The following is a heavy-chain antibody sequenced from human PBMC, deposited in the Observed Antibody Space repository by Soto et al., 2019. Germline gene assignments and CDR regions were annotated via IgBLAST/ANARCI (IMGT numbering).Heavy chain of an antibody. J-gene: IGHJ4*02. Sequence: EVQLVESGGGLVKPGGSLRLSCAVSEFTFSKAWMSWVRQAPGKGLEWVGRIKSKTDGGATDHAAPVKGRFTISRDDSKNTLYLQMSSLKTEDSAVYYCTADGCNTGSCYPGDYWGQGALVTVS. CDR2: IKSKTDGGAT. D-gene: IGHD1-26*01. CDR1: EFTFSKAW. CDR3: TADGCNTGSCYPGDY. V-gene: IGHV3-15*01.